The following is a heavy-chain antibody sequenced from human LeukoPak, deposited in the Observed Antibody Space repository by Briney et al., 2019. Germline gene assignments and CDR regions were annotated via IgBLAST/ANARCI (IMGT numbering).Heavy chain of an antibody. CDR2: ISYDGSNK. CDR3: AKLSLDFYDSSGPSRYFDY. J-gene: IGHJ4*02. CDR1: GLTFGSYG. V-gene: IGHV3-30*18. Sequence: GRSLRLSCAASGLTFGSYGMHWVRQAPGKGLEWVAVISYDGSNKYYADSVKGRFTISRDNSKNTLYLQMKSLRAEDTAVYYCAKLSLDFYDSSGPSRYFDYWGQGTLVTVSS. D-gene: IGHD3-22*01.